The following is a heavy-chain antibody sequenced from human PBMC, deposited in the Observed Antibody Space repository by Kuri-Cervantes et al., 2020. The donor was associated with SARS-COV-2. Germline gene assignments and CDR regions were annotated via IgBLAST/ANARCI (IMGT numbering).Heavy chain of an antibody. V-gene: IGHV3-23*01. Sequence: GESLKISCAASGFTFSSYAMHWVRQAPGKGLEWVSAISGSGGSTYYADSVKGRFTISRDNSKNTLYLQMNSLRAEDTAVYYCAKYRPSGYYANFDYWGQGTLVTVSS. J-gene: IGHJ4*02. D-gene: IGHD3-22*01. CDR3: AKYRPSGYYANFDY. CDR1: GFTFSSYA. CDR2: ISGSGGST.